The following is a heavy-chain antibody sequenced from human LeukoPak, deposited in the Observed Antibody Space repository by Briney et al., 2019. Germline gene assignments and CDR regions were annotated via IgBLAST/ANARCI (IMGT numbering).Heavy chain of an antibody. D-gene: IGHD6-13*01. CDR1: GFTFSSYW. CDR2: INEKGNEK. CDR3: ARGGAAAARKRGVDF. Sequence: PGGSLRLSCAASGFTFSSYWMSWVRQAPGKGLEWVANINEKGNEKYYVDPVKGRFTISRDNSKNSLYLQMDSLRDEDTAVFYCARGGAAAARKRGVDFWGQGTLVTVSS. V-gene: IGHV3-7*01. J-gene: IGHJ4*02.